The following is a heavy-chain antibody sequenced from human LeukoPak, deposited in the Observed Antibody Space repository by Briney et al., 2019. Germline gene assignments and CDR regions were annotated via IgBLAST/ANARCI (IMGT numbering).Heavy chain of an antibody. V-gene: IGHV3-30*18. CDR3: ANHLGSGWSFHY. J-gene: IGHJ4*02. Sequence: GGSLRLSCAASGFTFSNYGTHWVRQAPGKGLEWVALILYDGSNKYYADSVKGRFTISRDNSKNTLYLQMNSLRPEDTAVYYCANHLGSGWSFHYWGQGTLVTVSS. CDR2: ILYDGSNK. D-gene: IGHD6-19*01. CDR1: GFTFSNYG.